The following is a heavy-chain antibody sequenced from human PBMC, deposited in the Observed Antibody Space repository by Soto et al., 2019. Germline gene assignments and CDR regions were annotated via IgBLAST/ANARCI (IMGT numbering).Heavy chain of an antibody. Sequence: SETLSLTCTVSGGSISSGGYYWSWIRXHPGKGLEWIGYIYYSGSTYYNPSLKSRVTISVDTSKNQFSLKLSSVAAADTAVYYCAREVVVPAGNWFDPWGQGTLVTVYS. CDR2: IYYSGST. CDR3: AREVVVPAGNWFDP. CDR1: GGSISSGGYY. D-gene: IGHD2-2*01. V-gene: IGHV4-31*03. J-gene: IGHJ5*02.